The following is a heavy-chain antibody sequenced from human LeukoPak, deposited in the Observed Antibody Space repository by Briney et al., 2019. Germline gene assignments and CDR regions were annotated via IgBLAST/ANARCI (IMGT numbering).Heavy chain of an antibody. Sequence: PGGSLRLSCAASGFTFSTYAIHWVRQAPGKGLERGAVIWFDGSEQYYADSVKGRFIISRDNSKSTSNLQLNSLRAEDTAVYYCAREGDSRWGELSPWGQGTLVTVSS. CDR3: AREGDSRWGELSP. CDR2: IWFDGSEQ. D-gene: IGHD3-16*02. CDR1: GFTFSTYA. J-gene: IGHJ1*01. V-gene: IGHV3-33*01.